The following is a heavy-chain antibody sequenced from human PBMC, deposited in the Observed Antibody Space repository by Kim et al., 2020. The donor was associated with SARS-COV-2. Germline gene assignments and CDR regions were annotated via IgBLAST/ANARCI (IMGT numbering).Heavy chain of an antibody. J-gene: IGHJ4*02. D-gene: IGHD2-2*01. CDR3: ARDGCSSTSCSVPHDY. Sequence: SVKGRFTISRNNSKNTLYLQMNSLRAEDTAVYYCARDGCSSTSCSVPHDYWGQGTLVTVSS. V-gene: IGHV3-66*01.